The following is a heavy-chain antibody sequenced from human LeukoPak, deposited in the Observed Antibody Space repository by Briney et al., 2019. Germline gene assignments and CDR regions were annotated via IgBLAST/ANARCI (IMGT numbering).Heavy chain of an antibody. D-gene: IGHD2-2*01. CDR1: GYTFTSYG. CDR3: ARDRTRDQLLRSVDWFDP. V-gene: IGHV1-18*01. CDR2: ISAYNGNT. Sequence: ASVKVSCTASGYTFTSYGISWVRQAPGQGLEWMGWISAYNGNTNYAQKLQGRVTMTTDTSTSTACMELRSLRSDDTAVYYCARDRTRDQLLRSVDWFDPWGQGTLVTVSS. J-gene: IGHJ5*02.